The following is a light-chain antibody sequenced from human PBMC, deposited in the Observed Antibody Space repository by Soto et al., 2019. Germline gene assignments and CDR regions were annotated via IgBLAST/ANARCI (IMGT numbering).Light chain of an antibody. J-gene: IGKJ4*01. CDR3: QQYDNWPPLT. V-gene: IGKV4-1*01. CDR1: QSVLYTSNNKNY. CDR2: WAS. Sequence: DIVMTQSPDSLAVSLGERATINCKSSQSVLYTSNNKNYLAWYQQKAGQPPKVLIYWASTRESGVPDRFSGSGSGTDFTLTISSLQAEDVAVYYCQQYDNWPPLTFGGGTKVDIK.